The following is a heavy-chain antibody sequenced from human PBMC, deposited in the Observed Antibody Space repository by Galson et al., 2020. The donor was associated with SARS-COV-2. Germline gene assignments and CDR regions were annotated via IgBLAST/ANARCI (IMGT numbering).Heavy chain of an antibody. CDR3: ARSGYNSGWSGNY. V-gene: IGHV3-48*03. D-gene: IGHD6-19*01. CDR1: GFTFSSFE. J-gene: IGHJ4*02. CDR2: ISGSGKTI. Sequence: GESLKISCAASGFTFSSFEMNWVRQAPGKGLEWVSYISGSGKTIYYGDSVKGRFTISRDNAKNSLYLQMNSLRAEDTAVYYCARSGYNSGWSGNYWGQGTLVTVSS.